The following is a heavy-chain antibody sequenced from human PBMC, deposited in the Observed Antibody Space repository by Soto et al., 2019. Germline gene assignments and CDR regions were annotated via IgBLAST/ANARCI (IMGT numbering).Heavy chain of an antibody. J-gene: IGHJ3*01. V-gene: IGHV3-49*03. CDR2: IRVKAFGGTA. Sequence: EVQLVESGGGLVLPGRSLRLSCTASGFNCGDYSMGWFRQAPGKGLESVGFIRVKAFGGTAEYAASVKGRFTISRDDSKSIAYLQMNSLEIEDTAVYFCPREAYGFGGVVFRQDAFAVWGQGTPVTVS. CDR3: PREAYGFGGVVFRQDAFAV. D-gene: IGHD3-16*01. CDR1: GFNCGDYS.